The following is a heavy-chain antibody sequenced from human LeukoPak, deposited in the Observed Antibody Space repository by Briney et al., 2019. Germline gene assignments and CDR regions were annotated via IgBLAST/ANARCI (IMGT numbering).Heavy chain of an antibody. CDR3: ARAFGGVIAYYFDY. CDR2: IYYSGST. V-gene: IGHV4-39*07. D-gene: IGHD3-16*02. Sequence: SETLSLTCTVSGGSISSSSYYWGWIRQPPGKGLEWIGSIYYSGSTYYNPSLKSRVTISVDTSKNQFSLKLSSVTAADTAVYYCARAFGGVIAYYFDYWGQGTLVTVSS. CDR1: GGSISSSSYY. J-gene: IGHJ4*02.